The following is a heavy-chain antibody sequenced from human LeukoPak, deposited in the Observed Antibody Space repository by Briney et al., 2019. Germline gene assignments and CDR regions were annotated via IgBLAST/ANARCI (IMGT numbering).Heavy chain of an antibody. CDR2: ISSSSSYI. V-gene: IGHV3-21*01. D-gene: IGHD1-26*01. J-gene: IGHJ4*02. Sequence: GGSLRLSCAASGFTFSSYSMNWVRQAPGKGLEWVSSISSSSSYIYYADSVKGRFTISRDNAKNSLYLQMNSLRAEDTAVYYCAKGGIVGAPYYFDYWGQGTLVTVSS. CDR1: GFTFSSYS. CDR3: AKGGIVGAPYYFDY.